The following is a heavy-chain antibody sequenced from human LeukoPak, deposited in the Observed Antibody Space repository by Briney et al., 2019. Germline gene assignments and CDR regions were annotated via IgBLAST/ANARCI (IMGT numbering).Heavy chain of an antibody. D-gene: IGHD3-10*01. V-gene: IGHV1-46*01. CDR2: INPSGGST. Sequence: ASVKVSCKASGYTFTSYYMHWVRQAPGQGLEWMGIINPSGGSTSYAQKFQGRVTMTRDTSTSTVYMELSSLRSEDTAVYYCARALRDYYRGRSSYYFDYWGQGTLVTVSS. CDR1: GYTFTSYY. J-gene: IGHJ4*02. CDR3: ARALRDYYRGRSSYYFDY.